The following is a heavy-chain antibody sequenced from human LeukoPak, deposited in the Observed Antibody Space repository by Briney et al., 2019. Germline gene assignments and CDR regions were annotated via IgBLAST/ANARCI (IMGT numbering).Heavy chain of an antibody. CDR2: TNHSGST. D-gene: IGHD3-3*01. CDR1: GGSFSGYY. Sequence: SETLSLTCAVYGGSFSGYYWSWIRQPPGKGLEWIGETNHSGSTNYNPSLKSRVTISVDTSKNQFSLKLSSVTAADTAVYYCARGPLVRITIFGVVITGTNWFDPWGQGTLVTVSS. CDR3: ARGPLVRITIFGVVITGTNWFDP. V-gene: IGHV4-34*01. J-gene: IGHJ5*02.